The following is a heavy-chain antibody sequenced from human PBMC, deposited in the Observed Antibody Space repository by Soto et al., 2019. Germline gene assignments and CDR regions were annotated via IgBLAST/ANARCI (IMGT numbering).Heavy chain of an antibody. CDR1: GYTFTSYY. CDR2: INPSGGST. Sequence: RASVKVSCKASGYTFTSYYMHWVRQAPGQGLEWMGIINPSGGSTSYAQKFQGRVTMTRDTSASTVYMELSSLRSEDTAVYYCAREAISGYSYGTRFYFDYWGQGTLVTVSS. D-gene: IGHD5-18*01. CDR3: AREAISGYSYGTRFYFDY. V-gene: IGHV1-46*01. J-gene: IGHJ4*02.